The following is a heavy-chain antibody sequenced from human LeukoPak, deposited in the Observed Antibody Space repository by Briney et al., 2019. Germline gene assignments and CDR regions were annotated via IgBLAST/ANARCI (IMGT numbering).Heavy chain of an antibody. D-gene: IGHD2-15*01. J-gene: IGHJ6*03. Sequence: PSETLSLTCTVSGGSISSYYWSWIRQPAGKGLEWIGRIYTSGSTNYNPSLKSRVTMSVDTSKSQFSRKLSSVTAADTAVYYCARDIPYCSGGSCYYYMDVWGKGTTVTVSS. CDR1: GGSISSYY. V-gene: IGHV4-4*07. CDR2: IYTSGST. CDR3: ARDIPYCSGGSCYYYMDV.